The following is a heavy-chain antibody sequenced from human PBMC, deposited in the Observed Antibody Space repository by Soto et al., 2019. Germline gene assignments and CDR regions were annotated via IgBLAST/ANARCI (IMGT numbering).Heavy chain of an antibody. D-gene: IGHD1-26*01. V-gene: IGHV4-31*02. J-gene: IGHJ5*02. CDR1: CGFPSRGGYY. CDR3: ASSVFP. Sequence: PSEALVPRKTFSCGFPSRGGYYVRRVPQHPGKGLGWIGDIHYSGSTYYNPSLKSRVTISVDTSKNQFPLKLSSVTAADTAVYYCASSVFPWGQGTLVTVSS. CDR2: IHYSGST.